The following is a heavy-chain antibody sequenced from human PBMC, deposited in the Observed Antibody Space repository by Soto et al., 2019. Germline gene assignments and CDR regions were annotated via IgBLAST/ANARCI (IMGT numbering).Heavy chain of an antibody. D-gene: IGHD5-18*01. J-gene: IGHJ4*02. CDR2: INHSGSS. CDR3: ASQQGIVDTALVLGNF. Sequence: SETLSLTCAVYGGSLSGYYWSWIRQPPGKGLEWIGEINHSGSSNYNPSLKSRVTISVDTSKNQLSLKLNSVTAADTAVYYCASQQGIVDTALVLGNFWGQGTQVTVSS. CDR1: GGSLSGYY. V-gene: IGHV4-34*01.